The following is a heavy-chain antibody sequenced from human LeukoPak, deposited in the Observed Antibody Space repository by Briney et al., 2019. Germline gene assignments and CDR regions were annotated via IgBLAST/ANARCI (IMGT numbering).Heavy chain of an antibody. CDR2: INPSGGST. CDR1: GYTFTSYY. J-gene: IGHJ4*02. V-gene: IGHV1-46*01. D-gene: IGHD5-18*01. CDR3: ARGPRVQLWSRGGIGYDY. Sequence: ASVKVSCKASGYTFTSYYMHWVRQAPGQGLEWMGIINPSGGSTSYAQKFQGRVTMTRDTSTSTAYMELSSLRSEDTAVYYCARGPRVQLWSRGGIGYDYWGQGTLVTVSS.